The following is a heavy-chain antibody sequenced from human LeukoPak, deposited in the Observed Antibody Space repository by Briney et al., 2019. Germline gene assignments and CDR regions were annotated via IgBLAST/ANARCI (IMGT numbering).Heavy chain of an antibody. V-gene: IGHV4-34*01. J-gene: IGHJ3*02. CDR2: IYHSGST. CDR3: ARYNQAFDI. Sequence: PSETLSLTCAVYGGSFSGYYWSWIRQPPGKGLEWIGSIYHSGSTYYNPSLKSRVTISVDKSKNQFSLKLSSVTAADTAVYYCARYNQAFDIWGQGTMVTVSS. CDR1: GGSFSGYY. D-gene: IGHD1-14*01.